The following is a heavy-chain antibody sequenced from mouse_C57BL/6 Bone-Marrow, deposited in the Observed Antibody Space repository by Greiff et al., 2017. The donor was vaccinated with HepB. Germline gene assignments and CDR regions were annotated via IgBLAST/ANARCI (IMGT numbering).Heavy chain of an antibody. CDR1: GYTFTSYG. CDR2: IYPGSGST. V-gene: IGHV1-81*01. CDR3: ARAFITTVAYYFDY. Sequence: QVQLQQSGAELARPGASVKLSCKASGYTFTSYGISWVKQRTGQGLEWIGDIYPGSGSTNYNEKFKSKATLTVDTSSSTAYMQLSSLTSEDSAVYYCARAFITTVAYYFDYWGQGTTLTVSS. D-gene: IGHD1-1*01. J-gene: IGHJ2*01.